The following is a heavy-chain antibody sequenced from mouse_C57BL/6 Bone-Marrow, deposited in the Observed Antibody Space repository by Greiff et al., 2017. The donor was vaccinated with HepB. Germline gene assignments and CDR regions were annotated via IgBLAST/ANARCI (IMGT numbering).Heavy chain of an antibody. V-gene: IGHV5-12*01. CDR3: ARQCSYWYFDV. CDR1: GFTFSDYY. Sequence: EVKLEESGGGLVQPGGSLKLSCAASGFTFSDYYMYWVRQTPEKRLEWVAYISNGGGSTYYPDTVKGRFPISRDNAKNTLYLQMSRLKSEDTAMYYCARQCSYWYFDVWGTGTTVTVSS. J-gene: IGHJ1*03. CDR2: ISNGGGST.